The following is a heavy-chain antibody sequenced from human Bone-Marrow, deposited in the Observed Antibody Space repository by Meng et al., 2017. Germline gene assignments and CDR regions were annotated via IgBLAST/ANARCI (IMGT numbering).Heavy chain of an antibody. J-gene: IGHJ4*02. CDR1: GFTFSSYE. CDR2: ITTSGSTI. D-gene: IGHD5-24*01. CDR3: VRGGRDGYNYFSY. V-gene: IGHV3-48*03. Sequence: GESLKISCAASGFTFSSYEMNWVRQAPGKGLEWVSYITTSGSTIYYADSVKGRVTISRDNAKNSLYLQMNSLRAEDTAVYYCVRGGRDGYNYFSYWDQGTLVTVSS.